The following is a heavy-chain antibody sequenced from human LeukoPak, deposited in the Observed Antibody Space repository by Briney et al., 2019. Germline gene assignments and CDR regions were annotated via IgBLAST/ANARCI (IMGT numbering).Heavy chain of an antibody. D-gene: IGHD3-22*01. J-gene: IGHJ6*02. CDR3: ARGSSGYYLYYYYGMDV. Sequence: GGSLRLSCAASGFTFSSYNMNWVRQAPGKGLEWVAVISYDGSNKYYADSVKGRFTISRDNSKNTLYLQMNSLRAEDTAVYYCARGSSGYYLYYYYGMDVWGQGTTVTVSS. CDR2: ISYDGSNK. V-gene: IGHV3-30-3*01. CDR1: GFTFSSYN.